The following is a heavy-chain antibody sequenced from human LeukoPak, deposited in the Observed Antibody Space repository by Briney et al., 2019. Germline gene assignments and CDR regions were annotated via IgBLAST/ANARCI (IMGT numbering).Heavy chain of an antibody. CDR3: ATYSGFFDY. CDR2: ISGGGGST. Sequence: PGGSLGLSCAASGFTFTSYSMNWVRQAPGKGLEWVSTISGGGGSTYYADSVKGRFTISRDNSKNTLYLQMNGLRAEDTAMYYCATYSGFFDYWGQGTLVTVSS. V-gene: IGHV3-23*01. J-gene: IGHJ4*02. D-gene: IGHD5-12*01. CDR1: GFTFTSYS.